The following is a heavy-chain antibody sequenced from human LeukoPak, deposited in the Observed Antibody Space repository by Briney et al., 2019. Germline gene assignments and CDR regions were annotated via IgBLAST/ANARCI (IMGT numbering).Heavy chain of an antibody. CDR3: ARRGTTVTFSGAFDI. V-gene: IGHV5-51*01. Sequence: GESLKISCKGSGYSFTSYWIGWVRQMPGKGLEWMGIIYPGDSDTRYSPSFQGQVTISADKSISTAYLQWSSLKASDTAMYYCARRGTTVTFSGAFDIWGQGTMVTVSS. J-gene: IGHJ3*02. CDR2: IYPGDSDT. CDR1: GYSFTSYW. D-gene: IGHD4-17*01.